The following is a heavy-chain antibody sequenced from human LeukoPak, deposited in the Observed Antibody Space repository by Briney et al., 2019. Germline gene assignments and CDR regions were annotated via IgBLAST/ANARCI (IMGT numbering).Heavy chain of an antibody. CDR3: ARGCQYQLLIYFYYYMDV. Sequence: ASVKVSCKASGYTFTSYGISWVRQAPGQGLECMGWVSADNGNTNYAQKLQGRVTMTTDTSTSTAYMELRSLRSDDTAVYYCARGCQYQLLIYFYYYMDVWGKGTTVTVSS. CDR2: VSADNGNT. D-gene: IGHD2-2*01. CDR1: GYTFTSYG. V-gene: IGHV1-18*01. J-gene: IGHJ6*03.